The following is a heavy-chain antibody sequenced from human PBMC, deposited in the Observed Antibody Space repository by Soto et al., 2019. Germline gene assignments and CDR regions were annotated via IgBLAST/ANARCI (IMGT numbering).Heavy chain of an antibody. CDR1: GGTFSSHS. J-gene: IGHJ4*02. V-gene: IGHV1-24*01. CDR3: ATSISSGWPYYFDY. CDR2: FNSLDGET. D-gene: IGHD6-19*01. Sequence: ASVKVSCKASGGTFSSHSINWVRQAPGKGLEWMGGFNSLDGETNYAQKFQGRVTMTEDKSTDTAYMELSSLRSEDTAVYYCATSISSGWPYYFDYWGQGTLVTVSS.